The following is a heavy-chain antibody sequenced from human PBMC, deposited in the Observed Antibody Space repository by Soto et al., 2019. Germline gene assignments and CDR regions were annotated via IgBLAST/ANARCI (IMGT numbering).Heavy chain of an antibody. CDR2: IYPGDSDT. J-gene: IGHJ6*02. D-gene: IGHD2-2*02. Sequence: LGESLKISCKGSGYSFTSYWIGWVRQMPGKGLEWMGIIYPGDSDTRYSPSFQGQVTISADKSISTAYLQWSSLKASDTAMYYCARMRYCSSTSCYTGYGMDVWGQGTTVTVSS. CDR3: ARMRYCSSTSCYTGYGMDV. V-gene: IGHV5-51*01. CDR1: GYSFTSYW.